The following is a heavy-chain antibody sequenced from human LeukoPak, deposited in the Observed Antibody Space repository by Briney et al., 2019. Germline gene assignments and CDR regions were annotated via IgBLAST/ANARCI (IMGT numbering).Heavy chain of an antibody. Sequence: GGSLRLSCAASGFTFGSSAMSWVRQAPGKGLEWVSAISNNGGYTYYADSVQGRFTISRDDSKSTLCLQMNSLRAEDTAVYYCAKQLGYCSDGSCYFPYWGQGTLVTVSS. D-gene: IGHD2-15*01. CDR2: ISNNGGYT. CDR3: AKQLGYCSDGSCYFPY. V-gene: IGHV3-23*01. J-gene: IGHJ4*02. CDR1: GFTFGSSA.